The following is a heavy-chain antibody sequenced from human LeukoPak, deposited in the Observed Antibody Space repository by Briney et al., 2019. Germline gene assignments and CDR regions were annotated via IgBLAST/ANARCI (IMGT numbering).Heavy chain of an antibody. CDR3: ARHGVVGATGVDY. Sequence: SETLSLTCTVSGGSISSYYWSWIRQPPGKGLEWIGYIYYSGSTNYNPSLKSRVTISVDTSKNQFSLKLSSVTAADTAVYYCARHGVVGATGVDYWGQGTLVTVSS. V-gene: IGHV4-59*08. D-gene: IGHD1-26*01. CDR2: IYYSGST. J-gene: IGHJ4*02. CDR1: GGSISSYY.